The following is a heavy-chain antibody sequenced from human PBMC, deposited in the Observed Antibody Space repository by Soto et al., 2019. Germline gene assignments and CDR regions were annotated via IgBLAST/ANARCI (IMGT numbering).Heavy chain of an antibody. V-gene: IGHV4-31*03. CDR2: IYYSGST. Sequence: PSETLSLTCTVSGGSISSGGCYWSWIRQHPGKGLEWIGYIYYSGSTYYNPSLKSRVTISVDTSKNQFSLKLSSVTAADTAVYYCARDPNRYYYDSSGLGSQHWFDPWGQGTLVTVSS. J-gene: IGHJ5*02. CDR1: GGSISSGGCY. CDR3: ARDPNRYYYDSSGLGSQHWFDP. D-gene: IGHD3-22*01.